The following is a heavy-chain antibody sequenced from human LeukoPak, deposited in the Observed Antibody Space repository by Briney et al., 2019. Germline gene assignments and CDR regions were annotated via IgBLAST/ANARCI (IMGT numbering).Heavy chain of an antibody. CDR3: APEGDDSSGYEGWFDP. D-gene: IGHD3-22*01. CDR1: GFTFSSYV. CDR2: INHSGST. J-gene: IGHJ5*02. Sequence: GSLRLSCAASGFTFSSYVMSWVRQAPGKGLEWIGEINHSGSTNYNPSLKSRVTISVDTSKNQFSLKLSSVTAADTAVYYCAPEGDDSSGYEGWFDPWGLGTLVTVSS. V-gene: IGHV4-34*08.